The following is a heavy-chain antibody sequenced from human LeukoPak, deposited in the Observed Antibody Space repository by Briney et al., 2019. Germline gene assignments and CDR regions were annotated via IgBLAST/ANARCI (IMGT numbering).Heavy chain of an antibody. V-gene: IGHV3-13*01. CDR1: GFTFSSYD. CDR2: IGTAGDT. D-gene: IGHD6-19*01. Sequence: GGSLRLSCAASGFTFSSYDMHWVRQAIGKGLEWVSGIGTAGDTYYPGSVKGRFTISRENAKNSLYLQMNSLRAGDTAVYYCARGSVAGNHAFDIWGQGTMVTVSS. CDR3: ARGSVAGNHAFDI. J-gene: IGHJ3*02.